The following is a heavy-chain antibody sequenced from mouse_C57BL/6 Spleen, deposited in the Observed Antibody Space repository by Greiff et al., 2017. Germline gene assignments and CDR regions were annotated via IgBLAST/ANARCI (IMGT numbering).Heavy chain of an antibody. D-gene: IGHD1-1*01. CDR3: ARRGITTVAAGGFAY. J-gene: IGHJ3*01. V-gene: IGHV1-82*01. CDR2: IYPGDGDT. Sequence: VQRVESGPELVKPGASVKISCKASGYAFSSSWMNWVKQRPGKGLEWIGRIYPGDGDTNYNGKFKGKATLTADKSSSTAYMQLSSLTSEDSAVYFCARRGITTVAAGGFAYWGQGTLVTVSA. CDR1: GYAFSSSW.